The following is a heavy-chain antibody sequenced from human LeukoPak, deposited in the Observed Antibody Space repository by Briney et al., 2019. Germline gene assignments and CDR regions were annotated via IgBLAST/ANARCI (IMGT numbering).Heavy chain of an antibody. CDR1: GFTFSSYA. Sequence: PGGSLRLSCAASGFTFSSYAMHWVRQAPGKGLEWVAFIRFDGGNKYYADSVKGRFTISRDNSKNTLYLQMNSLRAEDTAVYYCAKATEYYYDSSGSDAFDIWGQGTMVTVSS. CDR3: AKATEYYYDSSGSDAFDI. J-gene: IGHJ3*02. V-gene: IGHV3-30*02. D-gene: IGHD3-22*01. CDR2: IRFDGGNK.